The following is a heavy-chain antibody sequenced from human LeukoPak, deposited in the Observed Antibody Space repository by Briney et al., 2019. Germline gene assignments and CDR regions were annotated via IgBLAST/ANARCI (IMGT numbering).Heavy chain of an antibody. CDR2: IYYSGST. Sequence: PSETLSLTCTVSGGSISSSSYYWSWIRQPPGKGLEWIGYIYYSGSTNYNPSLKSRVTISVDTSKNQFSLKLSSVTAADTAVYYCARDLYDFWSGYYNPHVWFDPWGQGTLVTVSS. CDR3: ARDLYDFWSGYYNPHVWFDP. J-gene: IGHJ5*02. CDR1: GGSISSSSYY. D-gene: IGHD3-3*01. V-gene: IGHV4-61*01.